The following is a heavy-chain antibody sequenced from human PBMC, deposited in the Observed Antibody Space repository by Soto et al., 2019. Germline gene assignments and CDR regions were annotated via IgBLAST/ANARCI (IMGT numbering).Heavy chain of an antibody. J-gene: IGHJ4*02. CDR2: IYYSGST. Sequence: SETLSLTCPVSGGSISSYYWSWIRQPPGKGLEWIGYIYYSGSTNYNPSLKSRVTISVDTSKNQFSLKLSSVTAADTAVYYCARGSHYYDSSGRFDYWGQGTLVTVSS. D-gene: IGHD3-22*01. V-gene: IGHV4-59*01. CDR1: GGSISSYY. CDR3: ARGSHYYDSSGRFDY.